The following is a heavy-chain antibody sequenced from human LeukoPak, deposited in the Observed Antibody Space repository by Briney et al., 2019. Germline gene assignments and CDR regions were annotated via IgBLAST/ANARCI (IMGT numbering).Heavy chain of an antibody. CDR3: ARDYSWVASGWHLSYSH. V-gene: IGHV3-23*01. J-gene: IGHJ4*02. D-gene: IGHD6-19*01. Sequence: GGSLRLSCAASGFTFSSYVMSWVRQAPGKGLEWVSGISGSGGSTSYADSVKGRFTISRDNSKNTLFLQMNSLRAEDTALYYCARDYSWVASGWHLSYSHWGQGTLVTVSS. CDR2: ISGSGGST. CDR1: GFTFSSYV.